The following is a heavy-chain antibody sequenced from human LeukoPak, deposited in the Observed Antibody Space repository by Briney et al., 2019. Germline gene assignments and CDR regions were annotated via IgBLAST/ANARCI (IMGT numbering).Heavy chain of an antibody. CDR3: ARTGALNYYYYYYMDV. V-gene: IGHV1-8*01. CDR1: GYTFTSYD. CDR2: MNPNSDNT. Sequence: ASVKVSCKASGYTFTSYDINWVRQATGQGLEWMGWMNPNSDNTGYAQKFQGRVTMTRNTSISTAYMELSSLRSEDTAVYYCARTGALNYYYYYYMDVWGKGTTVTVSS. J-gene: IGHJ6*03.